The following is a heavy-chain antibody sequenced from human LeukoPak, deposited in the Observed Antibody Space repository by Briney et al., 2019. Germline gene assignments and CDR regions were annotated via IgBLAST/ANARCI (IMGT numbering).Heavy chain of an antibody. J-gene: IGHJ6*02. CDR1: GFTFSSYA. V-gene: IGHV3-30-3*01. CDR2: ISYDGSNR. CDR3: ARDRGFYYYYGMDV. Sequence: GRCLRLSCAASGFTFSSYAMHWVRQAPGKGLEWVAVISYDGSNRYYADSVKGRFTISRDNSKNTLYLQMNSLRAEDTAVYYCARDRGFYYYYGMDVWGQGTTVTVSS.